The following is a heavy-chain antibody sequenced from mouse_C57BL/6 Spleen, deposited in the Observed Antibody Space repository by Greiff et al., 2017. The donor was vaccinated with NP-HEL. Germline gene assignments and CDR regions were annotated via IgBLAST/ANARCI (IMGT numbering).Heavy chain of an antibody. J-gene: IGHJ3*01. Sequence: EVQVVESGPGMVKPSQSLSLTCTVTGYSITSGYDWHWIRHFPGNKLEWMGYISYSGSTNYNPSLKSRISITHDTSKNHFFLKLNSVTTEDTATYYCARGGDTTVVATPGWFAYWGQGTLVTVSA. V-gene: IGHV3-1*01. CDR1: GYSITSGYD. D-gene: IGHD1-1*01. CDR3: ARGGDTTVVATPGWFAY. CDR2: ISYSGST.